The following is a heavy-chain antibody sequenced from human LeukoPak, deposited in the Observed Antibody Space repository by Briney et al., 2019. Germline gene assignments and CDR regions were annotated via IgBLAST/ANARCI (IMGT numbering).Heavy chain of an antibody. CDR2: ISGYSGNT. D-gene: IGHD4-17*01. J-gene: IGHJ4*02. Sequence: ASVKVSCKTSGYTFTNHGISWVRQAPGQGLEWMGWISGYSGNTNYVQKFQGRVTMTTDTPTSTAYMEVRNLKSDDTAVYYCASNLSLGRHEYGEAFDNWGQGTLVIVFS. CDR3: ASNLSLGRHEYGEAFDN. CDR1: GYTFTNHG. V-gene: IGHV1-18*01.